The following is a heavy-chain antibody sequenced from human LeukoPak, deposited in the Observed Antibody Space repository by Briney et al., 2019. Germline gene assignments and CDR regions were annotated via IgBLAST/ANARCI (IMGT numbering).Heavy chain of an antibody. CDR3: ARARNGGFWSGYRYYFDY. V-gene: IGHV1-8*01. Sequence: ASVKVSCKASGYTFTSYDINWVRQATGQGLEWMGWMNPNSGNTGYAQKFQGRVTMTRNTSISTAYMELSSLRSEDTAVYYCARARNGGFWSGYRYYFDYWGQGTLATVSS. CDR1: GYTFTSYD. CDR2: MNPNSGNT. D-gene: IGHD3-3*01. J-gene: IGHJ4*02.